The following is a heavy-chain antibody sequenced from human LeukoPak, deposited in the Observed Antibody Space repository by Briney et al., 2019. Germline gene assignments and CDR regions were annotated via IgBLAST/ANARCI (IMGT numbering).Heavy chain of an antibody. CDR1: GFTFSRYW. V-gene: IGHV3-7*01. D-gene: IGHD3-22*01. J-gene: IGHJ3*02. Sequence: PGGSLRLSCAASGFTFSRYWMSWVRQAPGKGLEWVGNIKQDGSEKFYVDSVKGRFTISRDNAKKSLYLQMNSLRADDTAVYFCARGDYYDSSGFCTDAFDIWGQGTMVTVSS. CDR3: ARGDYYDSSGFCTDAFDI. CDR2: IKQDGSEK.